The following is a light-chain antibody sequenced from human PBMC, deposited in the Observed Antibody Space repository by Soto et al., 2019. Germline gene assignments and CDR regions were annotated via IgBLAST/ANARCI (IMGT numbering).Light chain of an antibody. CDR1: QRFDSTY. CDR3: QQYDTSPPMYT. CDR2: ATS. J-gene: IGKJ2*01. Sequence: IVLPQSPETLSLSPGERATLSCSARQRFDSTYLVGYQQKPDQSPTLLIYATSTRAAGVLDRLIGSGSGTNFTLTISRLEPDEVAVYYCQQYDTSPPMYTFGQGTKVDNK. V-gene: IGKV3-20*01.